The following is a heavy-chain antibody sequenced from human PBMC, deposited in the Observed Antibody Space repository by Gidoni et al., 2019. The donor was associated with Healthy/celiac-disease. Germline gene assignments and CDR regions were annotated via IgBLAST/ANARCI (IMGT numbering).Heavy chain of an antibody. CDR2: ISYDGSNK. V-gene: IGHV3-30-3*01. D-gene: IGHD2-21*02. J-gene: IGHJ4*02. Sequence: QVQLVESGGGVVHPGRALRPSCSASGFTSSSYAMHWVRQAPGKGLEWVAVISYDGSNKYYADSVKGRFTISRDNSKNTLYLQMNSLRAEDTAVYYCARDRRAVVTAILVFWGQGTLVTVSS. CDR1: GFTSSSYA. CDR3: ARDRRAVVTAILVF.